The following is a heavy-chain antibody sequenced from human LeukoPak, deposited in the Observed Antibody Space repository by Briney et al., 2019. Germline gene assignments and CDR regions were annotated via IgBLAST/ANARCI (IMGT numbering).Heavy chain of an antibody. V-gene: IGHV3-23*01. CDR1: GFTFSSYA. Sequence: PGGSLKLSCAASGFTFSSYAMSWVRQAPGKGLEWVSAISGSGGSTYYADSVKGRFTISRDNSKNTLYLQMNSLRAEDTAVYYCAKVGVITIFGVVTNYFDYWGQGTLVTVSS. J-gene: IGHJ4*02. CDR3: AKVGVITIFGVVTNYFDY. CDR2: ISGSGGST. D-gene: IGHD3-3*01.